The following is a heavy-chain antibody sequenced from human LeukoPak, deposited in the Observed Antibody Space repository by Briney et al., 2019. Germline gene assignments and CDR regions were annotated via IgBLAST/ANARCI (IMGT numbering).Heavy chain of an antibody. CDR3: AREVAIGRAAMEGLSH. J-gene: IGHJ4*02. CDR2: INTNTGNP. CDR1: GYTFTTYA. D-gene: IGHD5-18*01. V-gene: IGHV7-4-1*02. Sequence: GASVKVSCKASGYTFTTYAMNWVRQAPGQGLEWMGWINTNTGNPAYAQGFTGRFVFSLDTSVSTAYLQISSLKADDTAVYYCAREVAIGRAAMEGLSHWGQGTLVTVSS.